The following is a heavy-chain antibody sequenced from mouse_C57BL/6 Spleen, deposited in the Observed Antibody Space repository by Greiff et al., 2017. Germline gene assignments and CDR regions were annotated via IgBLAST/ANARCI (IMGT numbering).Heavy chain of an antibody. CDR3: ARGATVRYFDG. J-gene: IGHJ1*03. CDR1: GYAFSSSW. Sequence: VQLQQSGPELVKPGASVKISCKASGYAFSSSWMNWVKQGPGKGLEWIGRIYPGDGDTNYNGKFKGKATLTADKSSSTAYMQLSSLTSEDSAVYFCARGATVRYFDGCGTGTTATVSS. D-gene: IGHD1-1*01. V-gene: IGHV1-82*01. CDR2: IYPGDGDT.